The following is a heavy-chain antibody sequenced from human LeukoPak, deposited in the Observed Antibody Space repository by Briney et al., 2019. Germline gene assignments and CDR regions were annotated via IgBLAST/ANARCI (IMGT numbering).Heavy chain of an antibody. J-gene: IGHJ3*02. CDR2: AFYSGRT. CDR1: GGSISSSSYY. D-gene: IGHD3-9*01. Sequence: SETLSLTCTVSGGSISSSSYYWGWIRQPPGKGLEWIGTAFYSGRTYYSPSLKSRVTISVDTSKNQLSLKLSSVTAADTAVYYCASAYYDILTGYYSVDAFDIWGQGTMVTVSS. V-gene: IGHV4-39*01. CDR3: ASAYYDILTGYYSVDAFDI.